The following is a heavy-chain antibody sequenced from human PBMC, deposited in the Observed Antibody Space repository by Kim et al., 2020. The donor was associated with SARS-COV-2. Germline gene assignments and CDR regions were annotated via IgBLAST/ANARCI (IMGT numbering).Heavy chain of an antibody. CDR1: GFSLNIYT. J-gene: IGHJ5*01. V-gene: IGHV3-21*04. Sequence: GGSLRLSCSASGFSLNIYTMTWVRQAPGKGLEWVSSIGDSGNCIYYADSVKGRSTISRDNFRNTIYLQMNSLRAEDTAIYYCAKVGMTLGDYHLFDSWC. D-gene: IGHD4-17*01. CDR3: AKVGMTLGDYHLFDS. CDR2: IGDSGNCI.